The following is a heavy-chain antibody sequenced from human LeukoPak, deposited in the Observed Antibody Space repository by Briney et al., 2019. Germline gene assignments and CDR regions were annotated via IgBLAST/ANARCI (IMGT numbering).Heavy chain of an antibody. J-gene: IGHJ3*02. D-gene: IGHD1-26*01. CDR3: AREKGSYYQNDAFDI. Sequence: SETLSLTCTVSGGSISSYYWSWIRQPPGKGLEWIGYIYYSGSTYYNPSLKSRVTISVDTSKNQFSLKLSSVTAADTAVYYCAREKGSYYQNDAFDIWGQGTMVTVSS. CDR2: IYYSGST. CDR1: GGSISSYY. V-gene: IGHV4-30-4*08.